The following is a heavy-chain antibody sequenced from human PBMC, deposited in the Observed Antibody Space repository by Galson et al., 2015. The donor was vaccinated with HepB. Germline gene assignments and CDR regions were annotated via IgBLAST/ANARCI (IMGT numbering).Heavy chain of an antibody. Sequence: SLRLSCAASGFTFSSYWMHWVRQAPGKGLVWVSHINSNGSSTNYADSVKGRLTISRDNAKNTLYLQMNSLRAEDTAVYYCARVHRTYDDFWSGYYTLDYWGQGTLVSVSS. D-gene: IGHD3-3*01. J-gene: IGHJ4*02. CDR2: INSNGSST. CDR3: ARVHRTYDDFWSGYYTLDY. CDR1: GFTFSSYW. V-gene: IGHV3-74*01.